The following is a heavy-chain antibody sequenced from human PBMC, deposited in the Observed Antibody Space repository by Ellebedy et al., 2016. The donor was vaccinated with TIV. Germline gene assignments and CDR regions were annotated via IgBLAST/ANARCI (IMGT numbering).Heavy chain of an antibody. J-gene: IGHJ3*02. CDR1: GYTLTELS. CDR2: FDPEDGET. CDR3: ATEEIVGATEGDAFDI. Sequence: ASVKVSCKVSGYTLTELSMHWVRQAPGKGLEWMGGFDPEDGETIYAQKFQGRVTMTEDTSTDTAYMELSSLRSEDTAVYYCATEEIVGATEGDAFDIWGQGTMVTVSS. V-gene: IGHV1-24*01. D-gene: IGHD1-26*01.